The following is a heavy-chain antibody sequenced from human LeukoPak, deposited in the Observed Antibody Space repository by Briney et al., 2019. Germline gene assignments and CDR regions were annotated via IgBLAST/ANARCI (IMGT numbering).Heavy chain of an antibody. D-gene: IGHD6-13*01. CDR2: INPNSGGT. CDR3: ARGYSSSWYDY. CDR1: GYTFTGYY. V-gene: IGHV1-2*02. Sequence: ASVKASCKASGYTFTGYYMHWVRQAPGQGLEWMGWINPNSGGTNYAQNFQGRVTMTRDTSISTAYMELSRLRSDETAVYYCARGYSSSWYDYWGQGTLVTVSS. J-gene: IGHJ4*02.